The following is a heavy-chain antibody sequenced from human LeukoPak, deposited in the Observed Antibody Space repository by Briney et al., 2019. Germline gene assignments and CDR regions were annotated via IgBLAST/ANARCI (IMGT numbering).Heavy chain of an antibody. CDR1: GFTFSSYT. J-gene: IGHJ4*02. Sequence: GGSLRLSCAASGFTFSSYTMSWVRQAPGKGLEWVAGIFGSGGSPHYADPVKGRFTISRDNSRNTVYLQINSLRAEDTAVYYCGKTTVGYSSGQKPAWPVDYWGQGTLVTVSS. V-gene: IGHV3-23*01. D-gene: IGHD5-18*01. CDR3: GKTTVGYSSGQKPAWPVDY. CDR2: IFGSGGSP.